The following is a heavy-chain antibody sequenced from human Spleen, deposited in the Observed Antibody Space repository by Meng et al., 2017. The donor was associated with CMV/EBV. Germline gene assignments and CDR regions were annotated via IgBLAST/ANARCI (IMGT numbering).Heavy chain of an antibody. CDR1: GYTFTSYG. J-gene: IGHJ5*02. Sequence: ASVKVSCKASGYTFTSYGISWVRQAPGQGLEWTGWISAYNGNTNYAQKLQGRVTMTTDTSTSTAYMELRSLRSDDTAVYYCARERRDGYNAPWFDPWGQGTLVTVSS. CDR2: ISAYNGNT. V-gene: IGHV1-18*01. CDR3: ARERRDGYNAPWFDP. D-gene: IGHD5-24*01.